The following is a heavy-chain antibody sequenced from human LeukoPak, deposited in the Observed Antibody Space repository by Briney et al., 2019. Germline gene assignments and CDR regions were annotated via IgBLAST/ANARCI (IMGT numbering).Heavy chain of an antibody. J-gene: IGHJ3*02. Sequence: GGSLRLSCAASGFTFSSYAMSWVRQAPGKGLEWVSAISGSGGSTYYADSVKGRFTISRDNSKNTLYLQMTSLRAEDTAVYYCAKDSYYDILTGYYRGAFDIWGQGTMVTVSS. CDR1: GFTFSSYA. V-gene: IGHV3-23*01. D-gene: IGHD3-9*01. CDR3: AKDSYYDILTGYYRGAFDI. CDR2: ISGSGGST.